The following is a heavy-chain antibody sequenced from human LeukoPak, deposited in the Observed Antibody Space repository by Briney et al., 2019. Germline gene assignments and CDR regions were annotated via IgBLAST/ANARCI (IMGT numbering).Heavy chain of an antibody. CDR2: ISAYNGNT. V-gene: IGHV1-18*01. D-gene: IGHD2-2*02. Sequence: ASVKVSCKASGYTFTSYGISWVRQAPGQGLEWMGWISAYNGNTNYAQKLQGRVTMTTDTSTSTAYMELRSLRSDDTAVYYCAATYQPLLYGISWGQGTLVTVSS. CDR3: AATYQPLLYGIS. J-gene: IGHJ5*02. CDR1: GYTFTSYG.